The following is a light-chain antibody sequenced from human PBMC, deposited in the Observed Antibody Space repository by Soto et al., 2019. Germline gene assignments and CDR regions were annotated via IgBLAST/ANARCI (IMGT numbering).Light chain of an antibody. CDR2: DAS. CDR1: ESVSNK. V-gene: IGKV3D-15*01. CDR3: HQYNNWPKT. Sequence: EILMTQSPATLSVSPGKRATVSCRASESVSNKLAWYQQKPGQAPRLLIYDASARATGIPARFSGSGSGTDFTLTISSLQSEDFAVYYCHQYNNWPKTFGQGTRWRL. J-gene: IGKJ5*01.